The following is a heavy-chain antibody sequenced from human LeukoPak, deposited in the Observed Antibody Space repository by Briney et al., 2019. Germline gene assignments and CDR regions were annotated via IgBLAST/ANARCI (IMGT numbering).Heavy chain of an antibody. CDR3: ARGRFIGPELH. J-gene: IGHJ4*02. CDR1: EFSVSSNY. V-gene: IGHV3-53*01. CDR2: IYSGGAT. D-gene: IGHD4-23*01. Sequence: GGSLRLSCAVSEFSVSSNYMNWVRQAPGKGLEWVSVIYSGGATYYADSVRGRFTISRDNSKNMVSLQMTSLGAEDTAVYYCARGRFIGPELHGGEGTLVTVSS.